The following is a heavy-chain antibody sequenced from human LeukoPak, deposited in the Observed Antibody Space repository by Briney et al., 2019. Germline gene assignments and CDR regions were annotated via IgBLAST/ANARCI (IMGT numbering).Heavy chain of an antibody. Sequence: SETLSLTCTVSGGSMRTYYWSWVRQPPGKGLEWIGYIYYSGSTSYNPSLKSRVTISLDTSKNQFSLRLNSMTAADTAVYYCARANGDGGGASDIWGQGTMVTVSS. J-gene: IGHJ3*02. CDR1: GGSMRTYY. V-gene: IGHV4-59*01. CDR2: IYYSGST. CDR3: ARANGDGGGASDI. D-gene: IGHD4-17*01.